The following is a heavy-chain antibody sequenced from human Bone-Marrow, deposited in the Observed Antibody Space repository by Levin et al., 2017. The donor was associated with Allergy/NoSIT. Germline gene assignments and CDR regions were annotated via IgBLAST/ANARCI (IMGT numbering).Heavy chain of an antibody. J-gene: IGHJ4*02. Sequence: GGSLRLSCAASGFTFSSYGMHWVRQAPGKGLEWVAVISYDGSNKYYADSVKGRFTISRDNSKNTLYLQMNSLRAEDTAVYYCAKDAGYGDHDYYFDYWGQGTLVTVSS. D-gene: IGHD4-17*01. V-gene: IGHV3-30*18. CDR1: GFTFSSYG. CDR3: AKDAGYGDHDYYFDY. CDR2: ISYDGSNK.